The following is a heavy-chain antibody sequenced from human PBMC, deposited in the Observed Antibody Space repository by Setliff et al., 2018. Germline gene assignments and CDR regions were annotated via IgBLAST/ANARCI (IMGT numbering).Heavy chain of an antibody. V-gene: IGHV4-61*09. CDR3: ARGGTFRYFDY. CDR2: IYTSWST. CDR1: DDSISSRHYY. J-gene: IGHJ4*02. Sequence: SETLSLTCTVSDDSISSRHYYWSWIRQPAGKGLEWLGQIYTSWSTNYNPSLKGRATLSIDASKRQFSLELTSVTASDTAVYYCARGGTFRYFDYWGQGTPVTVS. D-gene: IGHD5-12*01.